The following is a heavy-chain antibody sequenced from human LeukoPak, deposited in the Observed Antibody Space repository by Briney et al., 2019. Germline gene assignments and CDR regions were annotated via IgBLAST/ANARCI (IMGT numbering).Heavy chain of an antibody. CDR1: GYTFTGYY. V-gene: IGHV1-2*02. D-gene: IGHD3-10*01. Sequence: ASVKVSCKASGYTFTGYYMHWVRQAPGQGLEWMGWINPNSGGTNYAQKFQGRVTITRDTSASTAYMELSSLRSEDTAVYYCARATYYYGSGSFPFDPWGQGTLVTVSS. CDR3: ARATYYYGSGSFPFDP. J-gene: IGHJ5*02. CDR2: INPNSGGT.